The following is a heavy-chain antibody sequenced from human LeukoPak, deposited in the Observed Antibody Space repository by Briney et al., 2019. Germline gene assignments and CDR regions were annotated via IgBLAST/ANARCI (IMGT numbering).Heavy chain of an antibody. CDR3: AKETIFARGHFDY. Sequence: PGGSLRLSCAASGFTFSSYGMHWVRQAPGKGLEWVAVIWYDGSNKYYADSVKGRFTISRDNSKNTLYLQMNSLRAEDTAVYYCAKETIFARGHFDYWGQGTLVTVSS. CDR2: IWYDGSNK. CDR1: GFTFSSYG. V-gene: IGHV3-33*06. D-gene: IGHD3-3*01. J-gene: IGHJ4*02.